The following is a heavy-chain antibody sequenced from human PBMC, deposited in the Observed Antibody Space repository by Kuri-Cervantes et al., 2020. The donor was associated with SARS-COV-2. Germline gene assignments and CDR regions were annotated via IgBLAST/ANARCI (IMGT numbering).Heavy chain of an antibody. CDR2: ISSDGGSK. CDR1: GFIFSSYA. CDR3: ARDLRLGKSLDY. V-gene: IGHV3-64*02. D-gene: IGHD7-27*01. J-gene: IGHJ4*02. Sequence: GESLKISCAASGFIFSSYAMHWIRQAPGKGLQYVTGISSDGGSKHYADSVKGRFTISRDTSKNTLYLQMGSLRPEDMAVYYCARDLRLGKSLDYWGQGTLVTVSS.